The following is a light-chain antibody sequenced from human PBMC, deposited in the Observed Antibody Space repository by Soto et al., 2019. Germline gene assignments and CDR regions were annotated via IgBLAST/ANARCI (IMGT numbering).Light chain of an antibody. Sequence: DIQMTQSPSSVAASVGDRITITCRASQDIGIWLAWYQQKPGRAPKVLIHAASILQSGVPSRFSGNGSATDFTLTISSLHPEDVATYFCQQANTFPLTFGGWTKVEI. CDR1: QDIGIW. J-gene: IGKJ4*01. V-gene: IGKV1-12*01. CDR2: AAS. CDR3: QQANTFPLT.